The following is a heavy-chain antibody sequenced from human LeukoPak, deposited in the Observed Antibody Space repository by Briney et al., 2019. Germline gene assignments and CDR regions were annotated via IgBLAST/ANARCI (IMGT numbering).Heavy chain of an antibody. CDR3: ARLKWELLLDY. V-gene: IGHV3-20*04. D-gene: IGHD1-26*01. Sequence: GGSLRLSCAASGFTFDDYGMSWVRQAPGKGLEWVSGINWNGGSTGYADSVKGRFTISRDNAKNYLYLQMNSLRAEDTALYYCARLKWELLLDYWGQGTLVTVSS. CDR1: GFTFDDYG. CDR2: INWNGGST. J-gene: IGHJ4*02.